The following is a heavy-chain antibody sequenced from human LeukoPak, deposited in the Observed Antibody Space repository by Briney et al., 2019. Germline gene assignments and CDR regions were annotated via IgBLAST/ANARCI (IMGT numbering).Heavy chain of an antibody. V-gene: IGHV4-59*01. J-gene: IGHJ5*02. CDR2: IYYSGST. CDR1: GGSISIYY. CDR3: AREMGYYYDNSGYFSNWFDP. Sequence: PSETLSLTCTVSGGSISIYYWSWIRQPPGKGLGWIGHIYYSGSTNYNPSLKSRVTISVDTSKNQFSLKLSSVTAADTAVYFCAREMGYYYDNSGYFSNWFDPWGQGTLVTVSS. D-gene: IGHD3-22*01.